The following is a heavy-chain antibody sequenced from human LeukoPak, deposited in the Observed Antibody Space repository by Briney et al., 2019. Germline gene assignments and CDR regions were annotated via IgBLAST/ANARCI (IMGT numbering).Heavy chain of an antibody. CDR3: ARAVAKKEWFDP. D-gene: IGHD5-12*01. V-gene: IGHV3-11*04. J-gene: IGHJ5*02. CDR1: GFTFSDYY. CDR2: ISSSGSTI. Sequence: GGSLRLSCAASGFTFSDYYMSWIRQAPGKGLEWVSYISSSGSTIYYADSVKGRFTISRDNAKNSLYLQMNNLRAGDTAVYYCARAVAKKEWFDPWGQGTLVTVSS.